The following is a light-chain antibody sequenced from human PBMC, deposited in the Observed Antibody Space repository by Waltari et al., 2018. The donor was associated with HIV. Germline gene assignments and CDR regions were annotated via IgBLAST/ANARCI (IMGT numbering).Light chain of an antibody. CDR2: DAS. Sequence: DIQMTQSRSSLSASEGDRVTVTCRASQTINTYLNWYQQKPGKAPKLLIYDASSLQSGVPSRFSGSGSGTDFTLTVSSLQAEDFATYYCQQSYSSPWTFGQGTKVEIK. CDR3: QQSYSSPWT. J-gene: IGKJ1*01. CDR1: QTINTY. V-gene: IGKV1-39*01.